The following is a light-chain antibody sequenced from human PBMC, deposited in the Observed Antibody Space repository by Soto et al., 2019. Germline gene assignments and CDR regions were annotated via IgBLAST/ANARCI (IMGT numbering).Light chain of an antibody. CDR3: SSYAGSNNLV. J-gene: IGLJ2*01. CDR1: GSDVGGYNY. Sequence: QSVLTQPPSASGSPGQSVTISCTGTGSDVGGYNYVSWYQQHPGKAPKLVIYEVSKRPSGVPDRFSGSKSGNTASLTVSGLQAEDEGDYYWSSYAGSNNLVFGGGTKLTVL. V-gene: IGLV2-8*01. CDR2: EVS.